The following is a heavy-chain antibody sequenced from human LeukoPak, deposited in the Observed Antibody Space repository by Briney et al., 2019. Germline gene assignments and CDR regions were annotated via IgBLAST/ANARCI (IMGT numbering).Heavy chain of an antibody. CDR1: GFTFSDYY. V-gene: IGHV3-11*01. D-gene: IGHD3-9*01. CDR3: ARENYDILTGYPYYYMDV. Sequence: GGSLRLSCAASGFTFSDYYMSWIRQAPGKGLEWVSYISSSGSTIYYADSVKGRFTISRDNAKNSLYLQMNSLRAEDTAVYYCARENYDILTGYPYYYMDVWGKGTTVTVSS. CDR2: ISSSGSTI. J-gene: IGHJ6*03.